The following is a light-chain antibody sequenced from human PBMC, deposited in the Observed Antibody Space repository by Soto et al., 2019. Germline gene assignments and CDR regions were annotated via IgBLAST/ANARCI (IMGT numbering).Light chain of an antibody. J-gene: IGLJ1*01. CDR3: AAWDDSLSVFYV. CDR2: SNN. CDR1: SSNIGSNY. Sequence: QSVLTQPPSASGTPGQRVTISCSGSSSNIGSNYVCWYQQLPGTAPKLLIYSNNQRPSGVPDRFSGSKSGTSASLAISGLRSEDEADYHCAAWDDSLSVFYVFGTGTQLTVL. V-gene: IGLV1-47*02.